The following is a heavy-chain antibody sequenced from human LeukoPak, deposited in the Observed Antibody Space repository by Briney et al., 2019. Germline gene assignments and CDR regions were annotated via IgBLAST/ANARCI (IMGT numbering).Heavy chain of an antibody. CDR3: TRVVGAIQYGRVDY. J-gene: IGHJ4*02. CDR1: GFTFGDYA. D-gene: IGHD1-26*01. CDR2: IRSKAYGGTT. Sequence: GGSLRLSCTASGFTFGDYAMSWFRQAPGKGLEWVGFIRSKAYGGTTEYAASVKGRFTISRDDSKSIAYLQMNSLKTEDTAVYYCTRVVGAIQYGRVDYWGQGTLVTVSS. V-gene: IGHV3-49*03.